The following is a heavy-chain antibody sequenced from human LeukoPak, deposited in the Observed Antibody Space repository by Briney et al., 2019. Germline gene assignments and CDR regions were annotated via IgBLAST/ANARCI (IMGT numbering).Heavy chain of an antibody. CDR1: GFTFSSYS. J-gene: IGHJ4*02. V-gene: IGHV3-21*04. CDR2: ISGIGSHM. D-gene: IGHD4-17*01. CDR3: AKVSTVTPYFDY. Sequence: GGSLRLSCAASGFTFSSYSMTWVRQAPGKGLEWVSIISGIGSHMYYADSVKGRFTISRDNAKNSLYLQMNSLRAEDTAVYYCAKVSTVTPYFDYWGQGTLVTVSS.